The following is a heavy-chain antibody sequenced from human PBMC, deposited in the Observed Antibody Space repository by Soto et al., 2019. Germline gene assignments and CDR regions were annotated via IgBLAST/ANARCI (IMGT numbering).Heavy chain of an antibody. V-gene: IGHV3-23*01. D-gene: IGHD5-12*01. Sequence: EVQLLESGGGLVQPGGSLRLSCEASGFTFSSYAMSWVRQAPGKGLEWVSAISGSGGSTYYADSVKGRFTISRDNSKNTLYLQMNSLRSEYTAVYYAAKAKDIVATIPDYWCQGTLVTVSS. CDR2: ISGSGGST. CDR1: GFTFSSYA. CDR3: AKAKDIVATIPDY. J-gene: IGHJ4*02.